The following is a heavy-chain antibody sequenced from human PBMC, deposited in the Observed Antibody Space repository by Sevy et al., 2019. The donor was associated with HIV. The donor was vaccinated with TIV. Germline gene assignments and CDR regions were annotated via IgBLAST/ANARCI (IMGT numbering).Heavy chain of an antibody. Sequence: GGSLRLSCAASGFIVSDNFMSWVRQAPGKGLESVAVISYDKVNTYHSDSVKGRFTISRDNSKNTLYLQMNSLRPEDTAVYYCARDGGGDYFDYWGQGTLVTVSS. CDR2: ISYDKVNT. CDR3: ARDGGGDYFDY. CDR1: GFIVSDNF. D-gene: IGHD3-16*01. J-gene: IGHJ4*02. V-gene: IGHV3-30*03.